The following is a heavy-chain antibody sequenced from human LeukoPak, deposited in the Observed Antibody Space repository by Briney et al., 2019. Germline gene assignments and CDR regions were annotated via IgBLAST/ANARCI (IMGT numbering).Heavy chain of an antibody. CDR2: ISGSGGST. D-gene: IGHD4-17*01. Sequence: GGSLRLSCAASGSTFSSYAMSWVRQAPGKGLEWVSAISGSGGSTYYADSVKGRFTISRDNSKNTLYLQMNSLRAEDTAVYYCAKDSPSNYGDYVAPFDYWGQGTLVTVSS. V-gene: IGHV3-23*01. CDR3: AKDSPSNYGDYVAPFDY. J-gene: IGHJ4*02. CDR1: GSTFSSYA.